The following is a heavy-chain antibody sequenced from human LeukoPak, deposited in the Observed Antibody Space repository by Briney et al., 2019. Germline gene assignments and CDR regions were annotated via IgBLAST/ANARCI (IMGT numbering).Heavy chain of an antibody. V-gene: IGHV3-74*01. CDR2: FDTDGSST. Sequence: AGGSLRLSCAVSGFTLTSDKMHWVRQAPGKGLVWVSRFDTDGSSTTYADPVRGRFTISRDNAKNTLYLQMNSLRVEDTAVYYCARGSSNWNNAFDIWGQGTMVTVSS. CDR1: GFTLTSDK. CDR3: ARGSSNWNNAFDI. J-gene: IGHJ3*02. D-gene: IGHD1-1*01.